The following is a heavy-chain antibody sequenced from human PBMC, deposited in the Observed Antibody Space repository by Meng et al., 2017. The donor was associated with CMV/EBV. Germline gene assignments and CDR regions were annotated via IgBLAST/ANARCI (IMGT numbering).Heavy chain of an antibody. V-gene: IGHV3-30-3*01. J-gene: IGHJ4*02. CDR1: GFTFSSYA. D-gene: IGHD2-8*01. CDR3: ARDTYCTNGVCYVEGFDY. Sequence: GESLKISCAASGFTFSSYAMHWVRQAPGKGLEWVAVISYDGSNKYYAASVKGRFTISRDNSKNTLYLQMNSLRAEDTAVYYCARDTYCTNGVCYVEGFDYWGQGTLVTVSS. CDR2: ISYDGSNK.